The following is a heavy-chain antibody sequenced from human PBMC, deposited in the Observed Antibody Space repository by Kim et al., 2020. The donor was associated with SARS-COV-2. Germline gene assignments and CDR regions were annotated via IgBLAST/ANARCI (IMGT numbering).Heavy chain of an antibody. D-gene: IGHD6-19*01. CDR1: GFTFSSYW. Sequence: GGSLRLSCAASGFTFSSYWMSWVRQAPGKGLEWVANIKQDGSEKYYVDSVKGRFTISRDNAKNSLYLQMNSLRAEDTAVYYCARQPNGRWLVGGGFDYWGQGTLVTVSS. V-gene: IGHV3-7*01. J-gene: IGHJ4*02. CDR2: IKQDGSEK. CDR3: ARQPNGRWLVGGGFDY.